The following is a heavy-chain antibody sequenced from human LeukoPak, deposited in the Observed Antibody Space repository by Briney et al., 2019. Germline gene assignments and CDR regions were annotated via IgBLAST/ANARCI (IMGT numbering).Heavy chain of an antibody. D-gene: IGHD3-10*01. Sequence: SQTLSLTCAISGDNFSSNSAAWNWLRQSPSRGLEWLVRTYYRSKLHNNYAVSVKTRITINPDTSKNQFSLQLNSVTPEDTAVYYCARLSSGSSDRFDCWGQGTLVTVSS. CDR3: ARLSSGSSDRFDC. J-gene: IGHJ4*02. V-gene: IGHV6-1*01. CDR2: TYYRSKLHN. CDR1: GDNFSSNSAA.